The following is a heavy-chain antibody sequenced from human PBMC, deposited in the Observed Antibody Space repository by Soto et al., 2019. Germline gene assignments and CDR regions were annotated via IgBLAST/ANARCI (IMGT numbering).Heavy chain of an antibody. V-gene: IGHV3-11*06. J-gene: IGHJ4*02. D-gene: IGHD2-8*01. CDR2: ISMSGSYK. CDR1: DFSLSGFY. Sequence: GGSLRLSXVGPDFSLSGFYMSWVRQAPGKGLEWLSFISMSGSYKTYAASVEGRFTISRDNVKNILYLQMDSLRVEDTAVYYCASRGHCSNGQCHPFDYWGQGTQVTVSS. CDR3: ASRGHCSNGQCHPFDY.